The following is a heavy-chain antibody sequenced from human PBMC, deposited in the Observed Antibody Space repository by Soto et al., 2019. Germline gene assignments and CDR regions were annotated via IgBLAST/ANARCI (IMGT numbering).Heavy chain of an antibody. CDR1: GFTFSSYG. V-gene: IGHV3-30*18. D-gene: IGHD3-22*01. CDR2: ISYDGSNK. CDR3: AKETSPRLSLPDY. Sequence: QPGGSLRLSCAASGFTFSSYGMHWVRQAPGKGLEWVAVISYDGSNKYYADSVKGRFTISRDNSKNTLYLQMNGLRAEDTAVYYCAKETSPRLSLPDYWGQGTLVTVSS. J-gene: IGHJ4*02.